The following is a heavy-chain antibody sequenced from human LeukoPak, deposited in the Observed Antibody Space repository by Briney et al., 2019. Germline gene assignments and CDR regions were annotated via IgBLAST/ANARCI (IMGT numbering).Heavy chain of an antibody. D-gene: IGHD2-15*01. CDR3: ARAAGYCSGGSCYYFDY. CDR1: GFTFSSYG. V-gene: IGHV3-23*01. CDR2: ISGSGGTT. J-gene: IGHJ4*02. Sequence: PGGTLRLSCAASGFTFSSYGMSWVRQAPGKGLEWVSAISGSGGTTYYADSVKGRFTISRDNAKNTLYLQMNSLRAEDTAVYYCARAAGYCSGGSCYYFDYWGQGTLVTVSS.